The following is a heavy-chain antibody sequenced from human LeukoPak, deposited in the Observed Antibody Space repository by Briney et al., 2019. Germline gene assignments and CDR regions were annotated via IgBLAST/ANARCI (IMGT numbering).Heavy chain of an antibody. J-gene: IGHJ4*02. CDR1: GFTFSSYA. Sequence: GRSLRLSCAASGFTFSSYAMHWVRQAPGKGLEWVAVISYDGSNKYYADSVKGRFSISRDNSKNTLYLQMNSLRAEDTAVYYCARDGYCSSTSCQNFDYWGQGTLVTVSS. CDR3: ARDGYCSSTSCQNFDY. CDR2: ISYDGSNK. D-gene: IGHD2-2*01. V-gene: IGHV3-30-3*01.